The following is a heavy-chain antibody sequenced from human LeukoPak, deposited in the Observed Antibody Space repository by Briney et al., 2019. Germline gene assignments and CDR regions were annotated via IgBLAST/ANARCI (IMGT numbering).Heavy chain of an antibody. J-gene: IGHJ4*02. CDR2: ISAYNGNT. CDR1: GYTFTSYG. Sequence: ASVKVSCKASGYTFTSYGISWVRQAPGQGLEWMGWISAYNGNTNYAQKLQGRVTMTTDTSTSTAYMELRSLRSDDPAMHYCAREWTGDPPYFDYWGQGTLVTVSS. CDR3: AREWTGDPPYFDY. V-gene: IGHV1-18*01. D-gene: IGHD3/OR15-3a*01.